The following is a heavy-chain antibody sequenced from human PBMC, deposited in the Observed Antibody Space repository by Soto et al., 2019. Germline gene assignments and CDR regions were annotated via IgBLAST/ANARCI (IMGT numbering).Heavy chain of an antibody. CDR1: GYRFTNSW. D-gene: IGHD2-15*01. CDR2: IYPGDSDV. Sequence: GESLKISCKGSGYRFTNSWIGWVRQMPGKGLEWMGIIYPGDSDVRYSPSFQGLVTISADKSINTAYLQWSSLKASDTATYYCAKSGGGSGYPRRDSWFDPWGQGTLVTVS. J-gene: IGHJ5*02. CDR3: AKSGGGSGYPRRDSWFDP. V-gene: IGHV5-51*01.